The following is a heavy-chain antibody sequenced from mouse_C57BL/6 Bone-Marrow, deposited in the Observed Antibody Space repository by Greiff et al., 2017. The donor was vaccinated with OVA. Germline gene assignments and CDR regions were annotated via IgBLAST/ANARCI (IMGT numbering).Heavy chain of an antibody. V-gene: IGHV4-1*01. CDR2: INPDSSTI. Sequence: DVKLQESGGGLVQPGGSLKLSCAASGLDFSRYWMSWVRRAPGKGLEWIGEINPDSSTINYAPSLKDKFIISRDNAKNTLYLQMSKVRSEDTALYYCARPGPLRTNYAMDYWGQGTSVTVSS. J-gene: IGHJ4*01. D-gene: IGHD1-1*01. CDR1: GLDFSRYW. CDR3: ARPGPLRTNYAMDY.